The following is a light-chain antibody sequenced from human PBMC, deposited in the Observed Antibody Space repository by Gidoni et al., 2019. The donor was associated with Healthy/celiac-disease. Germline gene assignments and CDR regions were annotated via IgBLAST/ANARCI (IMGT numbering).Light chain of an antibody. CDR3: QQYGSSPWT. CDR2: GAS. J-gene: IGKJ1*01. V-gene: IGKV3-20*01. Sequence: EIVLTQSPGTLSLSPWERATLSCRASQSVSSSYVAWYQQKPGQAPRLLIYGASSRATGIPDRFSGSGSGTDFTRTISRLEPEDFAVYYCQQYGSSPWTFGQGTKVEIK. CDR1: QSVSSSY.